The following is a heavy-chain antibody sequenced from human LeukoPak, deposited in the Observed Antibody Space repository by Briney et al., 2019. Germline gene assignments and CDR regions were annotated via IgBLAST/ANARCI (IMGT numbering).Heavy chain of an antibody. V-gene: IGHV1-2*02. CDR3: ARDNHVCSSTSCQYYYYGMDV. J-gene: IGHJ6*02. CDR1: GYTFTGYH. CDR2: INPNSGGT. Sequence: ASVTLYCKASGYTFTGYHMHWVRQAPGQGLEWMGWINPNSGGTNYAQKFQGRVTMTRDTSISTAYMELSSLRSDDTAVYYCARDNHVCSSTSCQYYYYGMDVWGLGTTVTVSS. D-gene: IGHD2-2*01.